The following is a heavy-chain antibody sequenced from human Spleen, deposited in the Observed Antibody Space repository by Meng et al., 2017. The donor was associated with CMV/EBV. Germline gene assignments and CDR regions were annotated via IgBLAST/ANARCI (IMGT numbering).Heavy chain of an antibody. CDR2: INHSGAT. V-gene: IGHV4-34*01. CDR1: GASFGGYY. J-gene: IGHJ4*02. CDR3: ARRVVPAAIGF. Sequence: LTCAVYGASFGGYYWSWIRQPPGKGLEWIGEINHSGATNYNPSLKSRVTISADTSKNQFSLKLSSVTAADTAVYYCARRVVPAAIGFWGQGTLVTVSS. D-gene: IGHD2-2*01.